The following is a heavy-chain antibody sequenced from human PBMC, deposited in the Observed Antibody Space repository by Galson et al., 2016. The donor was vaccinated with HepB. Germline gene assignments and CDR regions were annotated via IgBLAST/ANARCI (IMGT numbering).Heavy chain of an antibody. V-gene: IGHV3-53*01. CDR1: GFTVTNNY. J-gene: IGHJ6*02. Sequence: SLRLSCAASGFTVTNNYIIWVRQAPGKGLEWVSLIYSGGERRYADSVKGRFTISRDNSKNSVFLQMNNLRAEDTAVYYCARDPGFRNGMNVWGQGTTVTVSS. CDR2: IYSGGER. CDR3: ARDPGFRNGMNV.